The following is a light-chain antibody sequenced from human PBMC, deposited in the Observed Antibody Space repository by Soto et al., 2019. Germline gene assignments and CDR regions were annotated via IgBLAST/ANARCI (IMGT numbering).Light chain of an antibody. Sequence: QSVLTQPPSASGSPGQSVTISCTGTSSDVGGYNFVSWYQQHPGKAPKLIIYEVTKRPSGVPDRFSGSKSGNTASLTVSGLQAEDEADYYCSSYSGTNHYVFGTGTKVTVL. V-gene: IGLV2-8*01. CDR1: SSDVGGYNF. CDR2: EVT. CDR3: SSYSGTNHYV. J-gene: IGLJ1*01.